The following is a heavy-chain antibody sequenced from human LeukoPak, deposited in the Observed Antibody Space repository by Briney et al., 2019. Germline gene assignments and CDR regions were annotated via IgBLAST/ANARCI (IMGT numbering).Heavy chain of an antibody. CDR2: INWNGGST. CDR3: AREPTSCSGGSCDYYYMDV. Sequence: GGSLCLSCAASGSTFDDYGMSCVRQAPGKGLEWVAGINWNGGSTGYADSVKGRFTISRDNAKNSLYLQMNSLRPEDTAVYYCAREPTSCSGGSCDYYYMDVWGKGTTVTISS. J-gene: IGHJ6*03. V-gene: IGHV3-20*04. CDR1: GSTFDDYG. D-gene: IGHD2-15*01.